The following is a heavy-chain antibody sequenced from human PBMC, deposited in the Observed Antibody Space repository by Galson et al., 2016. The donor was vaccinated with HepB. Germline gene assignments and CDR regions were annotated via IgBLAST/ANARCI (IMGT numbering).Heavy chain of an antibody. CDR1: GATSGFTFSSSG. CDR2: IWNDGSNQ. CDR3: ARDKGTVAADY. J-gene: IGHJ4*02. Sequence: SLRLSCAASGATSGFTFSSSGMHWVRQAPGRGLEWVAMIWNDGSNQHYADSVKGRFSIYRVNSNNALYLQMNSRTAEDTAVYYRARDKGTVAADYWGQGTLVTVSS. V-gene: IGHV3-33*01. D-gene: IGHD6-19*01.